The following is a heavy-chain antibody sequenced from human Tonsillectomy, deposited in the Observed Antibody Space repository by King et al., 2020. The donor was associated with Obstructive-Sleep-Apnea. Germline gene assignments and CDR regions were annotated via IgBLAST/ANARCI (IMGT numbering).Heavy chain of an antibody. CDR3: TTDSYDSSGYHGFDY. Sequence: VQLVESGGGLVKPGGSLRLSCAASGFTFSNALMSWVRQAPVKELDWFGRININTDGGTTDYAAPVKGRITISRDDSKNTLYLQMNSLKIEDTAVYYCTTDSYDSSGYHGFDYWGQGTLVTVSS. J-gene: IGHJ4*02. V-gene: IGHV3-15*01. CDR1: GFTFSNAL. D-gene: IGHD3-22*01. CDR2: ININTDGGTT.